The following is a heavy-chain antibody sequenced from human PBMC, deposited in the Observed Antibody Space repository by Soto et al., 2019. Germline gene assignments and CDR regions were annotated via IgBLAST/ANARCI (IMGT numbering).Heavy chain of an antibody. J-gene: IGHJ4*02. CDR1: GFIFINYG. CDR3: ARTGGDCTQGVCYGY. Sequence: QVQLVQSEAEVREPGASVKVSCKASGFIFINYGISWMRQAPGQGLEWMGWISPYNSNTRYAQNLLGRVTVTRDTSTSTADMELTSLRSDDTAVYYCARTGGDCTQGVCYGYWGQGTLVTVSS. V-gene: IGHV1-18*01. CDR2: ISPYNSNT. D-gene: IGHD2-8*01.